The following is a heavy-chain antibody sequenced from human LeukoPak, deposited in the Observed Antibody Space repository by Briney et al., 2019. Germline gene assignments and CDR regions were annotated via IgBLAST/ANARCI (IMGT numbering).Heavy chain of an antibody. D-gene: IGHD2-15*01. CDR3: ARGWSLVGGTPMWWFDP. J-gene: IGHJ5*02. Sequence: ASVKVSCKASGYTFTSYAMHWVRQAPGQRLEWMGWINAGNGNTKYSQKFQGRVTITRDTSASTAYMELSSLRSEDTAVYYCARGWSLVGGTPMWWFDPWGQGTLVTVSS. CDR2: INAGNGNT. V-gene: IGHV1-3*01. CDR1: GYTFTSYA.